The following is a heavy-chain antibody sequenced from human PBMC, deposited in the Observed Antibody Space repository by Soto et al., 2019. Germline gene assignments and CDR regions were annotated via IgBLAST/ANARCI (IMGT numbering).Heavy chain of an antibody. D-gene: IGHD3-3*01. CDR3: ARWTDFWSGYVNYYYYYMDV. CDR1: GYTFTGYG. Sequence: ASVKVSCKASGYTFTGYGISWVRQAPGQGLEWMGWISAYNGNTNYAQKLQGRVTMTTDTSTSTAYMELRSLRSDDTAVYYCARWTDFWSGYVNYYYYYMDVWGKGTTVTV. V-gene: IGHV1-18*01. CDR2: ISAYNGNT. J-gene: IGHJ6*03.